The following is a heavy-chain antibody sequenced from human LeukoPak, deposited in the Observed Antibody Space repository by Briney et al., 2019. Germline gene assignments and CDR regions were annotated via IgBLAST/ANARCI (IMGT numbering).Heavy chain of an antibody. D-gene: IGHD6-13*01. CDR3: ARDSFVEAAAGTFDY. J-gene: IGHJ4*02. V-gene: IGHV1-69*13. CDR1: GGTFSSYA. CDR2: IIPIFGTA. Sequence: SVKVSCKASGGTFSSYAISWVRQAPGQGLEWMGGIIPIFGTANYAQKFQGRVTITADESTSTAYMELSSLRSEDTAVYYCARDSFVEAAAGTFDYWGQGTLGTVSS.